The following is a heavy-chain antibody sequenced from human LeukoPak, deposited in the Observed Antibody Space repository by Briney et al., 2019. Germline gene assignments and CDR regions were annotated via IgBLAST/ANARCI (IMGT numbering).Heavy chain of an antibody. CDR1: GFMFSNYW. CDR3: ARGVSAFWSGYPPDHNLDY. V-gene: IGHV3-7*01. CDR2: IKEDGSEK. J-gene: IGHJ4*02. Sequence: TGGSLRLSCAGSGFMFSNYWMTWVRQTPGKGLEWVANIKEDGSEKYYVDSVKGRFTISRDNAKNSLYLQMNSLRAEDTAVYYCARGVSAFWSGYPPDHNLDYWGQGTLVTVSS. D-gene: IGHD3-3*01.